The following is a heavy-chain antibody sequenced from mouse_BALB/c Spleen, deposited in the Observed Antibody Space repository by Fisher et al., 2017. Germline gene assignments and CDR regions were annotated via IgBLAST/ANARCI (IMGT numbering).Heavy chain of an antibody. J-gene: IGHJ4*01. Sequence: KYKGKATLTADKSSSTAYMQLSSLTSEDSAVYYCARGDDGLDYWGQGTSVTVSS. D-gene: IGHD2-3*01. V-gene: IGHV1-4*01. CDR3: ARGDDGLDY.